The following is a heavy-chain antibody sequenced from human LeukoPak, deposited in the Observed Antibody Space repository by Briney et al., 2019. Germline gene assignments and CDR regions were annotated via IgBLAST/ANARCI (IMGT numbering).Heavy chain of an antibody. CDR1: EFTLGSYW. CDR3: VSRAYCGGNCPSHFDY. V-gene: IGHV3-7*03. J-gene: IGHJ4*02. CDR2: IKQDGSEQ. Sequence: GGSLRLSCTASEFTLGSYWVSWVRQAPGKGLEWVANIKQDGSEQYYVDSVRGRFITSRDNAKNTLFLQMNSLRSEDTAVYYCVSRAYCGGNCPSHFDYWGRGTLVTVSS. D-gene: IGHD2-21*02.